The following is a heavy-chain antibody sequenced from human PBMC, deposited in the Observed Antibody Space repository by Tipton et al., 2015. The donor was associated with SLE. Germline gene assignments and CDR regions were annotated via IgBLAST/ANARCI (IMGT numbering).Heavy chain of an antibody. CDR2: INHSGST. V-gene: IGHV4-34*01. CDR1: GGSFSGYY. Sequence: TLSLTCAVYGGSFSGYYWSWIRQPSGKGLEWIGEINHSGSTNYNPSLKSRVTISVDTSKNQFSLKLSSVTAADTAVYYCAIEWATNAFDIWGQGTMVTVSS. CDR3: AIEWATNAFDI. D-gene: IGHD1-26*01. J-gene: IGHJ3*02.